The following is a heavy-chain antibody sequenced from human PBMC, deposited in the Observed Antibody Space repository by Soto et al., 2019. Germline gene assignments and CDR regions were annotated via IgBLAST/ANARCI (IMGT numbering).Heavy chain of an antibody. Sequence: SETLSLTCTVSGGSISSYYWSWIRQPPGKGLEWIGYIYYSGSTNYNPSLKSRVTISVDTSKNQFSLKLSSVTAADTAVYYCARGSTKDQEWFYPVSYFDYWGQGTLVTVSS. D-gene: IGHD3-3*01. CDR1: GGSISSYY. CDR3: ARGSTKDQEWFYPVSYFDY. CDR2: IYYSGST. V-gene: IGHV4-59*01. J-gene: IGHJ4*02.